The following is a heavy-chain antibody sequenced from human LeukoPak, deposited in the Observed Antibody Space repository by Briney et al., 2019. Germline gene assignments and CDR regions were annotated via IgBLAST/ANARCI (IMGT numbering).Heavy chain of an antibody. D-gene: IGHD6-19*01. Sequence: GGSLSLSCAPSGFTSSSYAMSWVRQAPGKGLEWVSGISAYGSTHYPDSVKGRFTISRDNSKNTLYLQMNSLRAEDTAVYYCAKDQVRAAQWRGPNTSLDYWGQGTLVTVSS. J-gene: IGHJ4*02. CDR2: ISAYGST. V-gene: IGHV3-23*01. CDR1: GFTSSSYA. CDR3: AKDQVRAAQWRGPNTSLDY.